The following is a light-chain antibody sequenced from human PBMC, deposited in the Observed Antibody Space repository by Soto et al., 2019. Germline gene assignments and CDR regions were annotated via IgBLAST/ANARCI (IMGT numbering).Light chain of an antibody. CDR3: QQYNNWPPRIT. Sequence: EIVMTQSPATLSVSPGERPTLSCRASQSVSSNLAWYQQKPGQAPRLLIYGASTRATGIPARFSGSGSGTEFTLTISSLQSEDFAVYYCQQYNNWPPRITFGQGTRLEIK. V-gene: IGKV3-15*01. CDR1: QSVSSN. J-gene: IGKJ5*01. CDR2: GAS.